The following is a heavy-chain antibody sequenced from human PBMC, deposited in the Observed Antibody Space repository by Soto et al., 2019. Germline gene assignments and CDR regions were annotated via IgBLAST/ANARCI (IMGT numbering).Heavy chain of an antibody. Sequence: SGTLSLTCTVSGDPITSFSWNWIRQSAGKGLEWIGRISTTGNTHYNPSLESRVTMSLDTSKNQFSLKLTSVTAADTAVYYCEGESGENWSYEAYWGQGTLVTVSS. V-gene: IGHV4-4*07. CDR3: EGESGENWSYEAY. CDR2: ISTTGNT. D-gene: IGHD1-7*01. J-gene: IGHJ4*02. CDR1: GDPITSFS.